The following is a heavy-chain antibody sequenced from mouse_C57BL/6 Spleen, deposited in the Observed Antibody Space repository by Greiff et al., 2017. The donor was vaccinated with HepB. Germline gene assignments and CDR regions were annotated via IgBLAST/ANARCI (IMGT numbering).Heavy chain of an antibody. J-gene: IGHJ4*01. CDR3: ARSAYYYGSPFYAMDY. Sequence: VQLQQPGAELVKPGASVKLSCKASGYTFASYWMQWVKQRPGQGLEWIGEIDPSDSYTNYNQKFKGKATLTVDTSSSTAYMQLSSLTSEDSAVYYCARSAYYYGSPFYAMDYWGQGTSVTVSS. CDR2: IDPSDSYT. D-gene: IGHD1-1*01. CDR1: GYTFASYW. V-gene: IGHV1-50*01.